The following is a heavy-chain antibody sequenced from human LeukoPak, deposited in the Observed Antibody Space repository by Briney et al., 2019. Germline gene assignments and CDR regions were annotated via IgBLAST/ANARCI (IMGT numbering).Heavy chain of an antibody. CDR1: GFTFSSYA. CDR3: AFPKGGAGAFDI. J-gene: IGHJ3*02. CDR2: ISGSGGST. D-gene: IGHD1-26*01. V-gene: IGHV3-23*01. Sequence: GGSLILSCAASGFTFSSYAMSWVRQAPGKGLEWVSAISGSGGSTYYADSVKGRFTISRDNSKNTLYLQMNSLRAEDTAVYYCAFPKGGAGAFDIWGQGTMVTVSS.